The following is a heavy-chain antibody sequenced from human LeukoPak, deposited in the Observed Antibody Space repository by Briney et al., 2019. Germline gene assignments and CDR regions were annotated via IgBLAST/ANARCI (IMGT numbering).Heavy chain of an antibody. CDR3: AKERPLRSPYYFDY. CDR1: GFTFSSYG. CDR2: IWYDGSNK. Sequence: GRSLRLSCAASGFTFSSYGMHWVRQAPGKGLEWVAVIWYDGSNKYYADSVKGRFTISRDNSKNTLYLQMNSLRAEDTAVYYCAKERPLRSPYYFDYWGQGTLVTVSS. D-gene: IGHD5-12*01. V-gene: IGHV3-33*06. J-gene: IGHJ4*02.